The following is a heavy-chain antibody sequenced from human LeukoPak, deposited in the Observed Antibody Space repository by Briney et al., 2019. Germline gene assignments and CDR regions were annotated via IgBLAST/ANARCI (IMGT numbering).Heavy chain of an antibody. J-gene: IGHJ3*02. CDR3: ARDAKNYCSSTSCYGAFDI. CDR2: IYHSGST. V-gene: IGHV4-59*12. CDR1: GGSISSYY. Sequence: SETLSLTCTVSGGSISSYYWSWIRQPPGKGLEWIGYIYHSGSTYYNPSLKSRVTISVDRSKNQFSLKLSSVTAADTAVYYCARDAKNYCSSTSCYGAFDIWGQGTMVTVSS. D-gene: IGHD2-2*01.